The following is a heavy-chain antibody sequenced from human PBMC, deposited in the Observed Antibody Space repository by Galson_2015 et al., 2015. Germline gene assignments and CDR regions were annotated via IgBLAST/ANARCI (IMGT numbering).Heavy chain of an antibody. V-gene: IGHV3-33*01. CDR3: AREGAIQLWMYYFDY. D-gene: IGHD5-18*01. Sequence: SLRLSCAAPGFTFSSYGMHWVRQAPGKGLEWVAVIWYDGTNKYYADSVKGRFTISRDNSKNTLYLQMNSLRAEDTAVYYCAREGAIQLWMYYFDYWGQGTLVTVSS. CDR2: IWYDGTNK. CDR1: GFTFSSYG. J-gene: IGHJ4*02.